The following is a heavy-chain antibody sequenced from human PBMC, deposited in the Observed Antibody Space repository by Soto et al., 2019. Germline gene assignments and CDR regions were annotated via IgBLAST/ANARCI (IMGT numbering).Heavy chain of an antibody. J-gene: IGHJ2*01. CDR2: SFHSGSP. CDR1: GGSISSGNDS. D-gene: IGHD4-17*01. Sequence: QLRLQESGSGLVKPSQTLSLTCAVSGGSISSGNDSWSWIRQPPGKGMEWIGYSFHSGSPYYNPSRKSRVTRSLDRSKNQFSLRLSSVTAADTAVYYCARDLHDYGDWYFDLWGRGTLVTVSS. CDR3: ARDLHDYGDWYFDL. V-gene: IGHV4-30-2*01.